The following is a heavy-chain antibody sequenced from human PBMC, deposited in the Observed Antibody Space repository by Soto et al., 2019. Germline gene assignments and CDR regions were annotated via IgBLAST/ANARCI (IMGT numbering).Heavy chain of an antibody. Sequence: SETLSLTCAVYGGSFSGYYWTWIRQPPGKGLEWIGEINHSGSTNYNPSLKSRVTISVDTSKNQFSLKLSSVTAADTAVYYCGRGSNFVVVVAATNWFDPGGQGTLVTVSS. J-gene: IGHJ5*02. CDR2: INHSGST. D-gene: IGHD2-15*01. CDR3: GRGSNFVVVVAATNWFDP. V-gene: IGHV4-34*01. CDR1: GGSFSGYY.